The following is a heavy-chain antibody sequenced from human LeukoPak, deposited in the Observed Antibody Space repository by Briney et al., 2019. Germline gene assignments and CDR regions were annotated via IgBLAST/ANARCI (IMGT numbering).Heavy chain of an antibody. CDR3: AKDRLRWPPPYYFDY. Sequence: GGSLRLSCAASGFTFSNYGMHWVRQAPGKGLEWVAVISHDGSNKDSADSVKGRFTISRDNSKNTLYLQMNSLRAEDTAVYYCAKDRLRWPPPYYFDYWGQGTLVTVSS. CDR2: ISHDGSNK. J-gene: IGHJ4*02. V-gene: IGHV3-30*18. D-gene: IGHD4-23*01. CDR1: GFTFSNYG.